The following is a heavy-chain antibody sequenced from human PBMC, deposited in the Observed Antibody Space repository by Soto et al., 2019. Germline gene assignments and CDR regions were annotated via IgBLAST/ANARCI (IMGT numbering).Heavy chain of an antibody. CDR3: AREQGYGYYRVADY. J-gene: IGHJ4*02. D-gene: IGHD1-26*01. CDR2: ITYDGSEI. V-gene: IGHV3-30*03. CDR1: GFTLSGHG. Sequence: QVQLVESGGGVVQPGRSLRLSCVASGFTLSGHGMHWVRQAPGKGLEWVAVITYDGSEIHYSDSVKGRFTISRDTSKNMVYLQMNSLKTEDTAMYYFAREQGYGYYRVADYWGQGTLVTVSS.